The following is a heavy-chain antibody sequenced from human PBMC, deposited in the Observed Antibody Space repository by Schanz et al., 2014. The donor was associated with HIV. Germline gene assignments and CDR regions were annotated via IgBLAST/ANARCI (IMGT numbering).Heavy chain of an antibody. V-gene: IGHV3-23*01. CDR2: ISWNSGSI. D-gene: IGHD3-3*01. J-gene: IGHJ6*02. Sequence: ELQLLESGGGLVQPGGSLRLSCAASGFTFSNYAMIWVRQAPGKGLEWVSGISWNSGSIGYADSVKGRFTISRDNSKNTLYLQMNSLRAEDTAVYYCARDWRPNYDFWSGSIGVIGMDVWGQGTTVTVSS. CDR1: GFTFSNYA. CDR3: ARDWRPNYDFWSGSIGVIGMDV.